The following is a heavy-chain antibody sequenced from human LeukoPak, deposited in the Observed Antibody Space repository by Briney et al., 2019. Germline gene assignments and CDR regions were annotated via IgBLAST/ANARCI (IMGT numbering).Heavy chain of an antibody. CDR1: GGSISTNSHF. Sequence: SETLSLTCTVSGGSISTNSHFWGWIRQTPGTGLEWIGSFYYSGSTYSSPSLKSRVTISADTSRNQFSLKLTSVTAADTSVYYCARLVGGSYYFDYWGRGTLVTVS. V-gene: IGHV4-39*01. CDR2: FYYSGST. CDR3: ARLVGGSYYFDY. D-gene: IGHD1-26*01. J-gene: IGHJ4*02.